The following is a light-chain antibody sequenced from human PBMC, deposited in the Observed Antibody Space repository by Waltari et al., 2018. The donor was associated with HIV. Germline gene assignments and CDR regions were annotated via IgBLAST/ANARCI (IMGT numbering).Light chain of an antibody. V-gene: IGKV1-27*01. Sequence: DIQITQSPSSLSASAGDSVTITCRASQGISNSLAWYQQKPGKVPKLLIYAASNLQSGVPSRFSGSGSGTDFTLTISSLQPEDVATYYCQKYNNAPRTFGQGTKVEIK. CDR2: AAS. CDR1: QGISNS. CDR3: QKYNNAPRT. J-gene: IGKJ1*01.